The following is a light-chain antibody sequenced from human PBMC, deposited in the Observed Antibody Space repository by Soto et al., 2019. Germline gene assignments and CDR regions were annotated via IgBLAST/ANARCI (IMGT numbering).Light chain of an antibody. Sequence: QSALTQPASVSGSPEQSITISCTGTRSDVGGYNYVSWDQQHPGKVPQLMIYDVSNRPSGVSNRFSGSKSGNTASLTISGRQAEDEADYYCSSYTRSSTLYVFGTGTTLTVL. V-gene: IGLV2-14*01. CDR2: DVS. J-gene: IGLJ1*01. CDR1: RSDVGGYNY. CDR3: SSYTRSSTLYV.